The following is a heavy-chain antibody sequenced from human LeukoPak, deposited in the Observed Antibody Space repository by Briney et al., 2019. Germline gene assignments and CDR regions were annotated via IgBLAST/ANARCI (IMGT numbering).Heavy chain of an antibody. V-gene: IGHV4-39*01. D-gene: IGHD1/OR15-1a*01. CDR3: ARNNIGTRTYDY. Sequence: SETLSLTCTVSGGSISSSSYYWGWIRQPPGKGLDWIGNIYYSGSTYYNPSLKSRITISVDTSQYQFSLKLTSVPAADTAVYYCARNNIGTRTYDYWGQGTLVTVSS. CDR2: IYYSGST. J-gene: IGHJ4*02. CDR1: GGSISSSSYY.